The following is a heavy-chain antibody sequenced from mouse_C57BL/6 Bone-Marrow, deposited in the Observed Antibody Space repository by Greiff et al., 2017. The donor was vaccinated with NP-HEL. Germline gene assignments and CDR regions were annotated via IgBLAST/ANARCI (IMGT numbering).Heavy chain of an antibody. J-gene: IGHJ3*01. CDR1: GFTFSSYG. V-gene: IGHV5-6*01. Sequence: DVHLVESGGDLVKPGGSLKLSCAASGFTFSSYGMSWVRQTPDKRLEWVATISSGGSYTYYPDSVKGRFTISRDNAKNTLYLQMSSLKSEDTAMYYCARGGGNPFAYWGQGTLVTVSA. CDR2: ISSGGSYT. CDR3: ARGGGNPFAY. D-gene: IGHD1-1*02.